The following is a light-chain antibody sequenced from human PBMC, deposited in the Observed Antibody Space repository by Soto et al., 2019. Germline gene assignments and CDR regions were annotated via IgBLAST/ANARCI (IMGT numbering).Light chain of an antibody. V-gene: IGLV1-51*02. CDR1: SSNIGSKY. CDR2: ENY. Sequence: QSVLTQPPSVSAAPGQKVTISCSGSSSNIGSKYVSWYQQVPGTAPQLLIFENYKRPSGIPDRFSGSKSGTSATLAITGLHTGDEADYYCAAWDLSLSAVVFGGGTQLTVL. J-gene: IGLJ3*02. CDR3: AAWDLSLSAVV.